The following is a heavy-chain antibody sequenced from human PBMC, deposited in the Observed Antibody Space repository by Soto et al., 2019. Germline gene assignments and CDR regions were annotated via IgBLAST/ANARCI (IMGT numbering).Heavy chain of an antibody. CDR1: GFTFRNYC. J-gene: IGHJ4*02. V-gene: IGHV3-21*01. D-gene: IGHD3-10*01. Sequence: GGSLRLSCAASGFTFRNYCMHWVRQAPGKGLEWVSVISSDGGYIYYADSVKGRFTISRDNAKKSMYLQMNSLRAEDTAVYHCARDRYYGSVRPGSFDYWGQGTLVTVSS. CDR3: ARDRYYGSVRPGSFDY. CDR2: ISSDGGYI.